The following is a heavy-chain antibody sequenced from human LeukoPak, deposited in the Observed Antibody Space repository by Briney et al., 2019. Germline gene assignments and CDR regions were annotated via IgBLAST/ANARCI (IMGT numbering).Heavy chain of an antibody. V-gene: IGHV4-34*01. CDR3: ARHKYYYGSGSYSSGPFDY. CDR2: INHSEST. J-gene: IGHJ4*02. D-gene: IGHD3-10*01. Sequence: PSETLSLTCAVYGGSFSGYYWSWIRQPPGKGLEWIGEINHSESTNYNPSLKSRVTISVDTSKNQFSLKLSSVTAADTAVYYCARHKYYYGSGSYSSGPFDYWGQGTLVTVS. CDR1: GGSFSGYY.